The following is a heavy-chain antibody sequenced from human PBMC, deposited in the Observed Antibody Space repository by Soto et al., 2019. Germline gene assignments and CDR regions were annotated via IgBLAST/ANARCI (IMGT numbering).Heavy chain of an antibody. J-gene: IGHJ5*02. CDR2: ISYDGSEK. V-gene: IGHV3-30-3*01. CDR3: ARGYYYGGLDP. D-gene: IGHD3-10*01. CDR1: GFTFSRYA. Sequence: QVQLVESGGGVVQPGRSLRLSCAASGFTFSRYAMHWARQAPGKGLEWVTVISYDGSEKYYVDSVKGRFTSSRDNSRNEVYLQMNSLGGEGTAVYYCARGYYYGGLDPWGQGTLVTVSA.